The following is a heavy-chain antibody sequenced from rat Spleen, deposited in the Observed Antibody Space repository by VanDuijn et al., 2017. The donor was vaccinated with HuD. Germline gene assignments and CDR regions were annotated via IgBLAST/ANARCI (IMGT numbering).Heavy chain of an antibody. V-gene: IGHV5-31*01. D-gene: IGHD1-4*01. CDR1: GFTFNNYW. CDR2: ITNIAGRT. CDR3: TRPGDINYPECFDY. Sequence: EVQLVESGGGLVQPGRSLKLSCVASGFTFNNYWMTWIRQSPGKGLEWVASITNIAGRTHYPDSVKGRFTISRDIAKSTLFLQMNSLKSEDTATFYCTRPGDINYPECFDYWGQGVLVTVSS. J-gene: IGHJ2*01.